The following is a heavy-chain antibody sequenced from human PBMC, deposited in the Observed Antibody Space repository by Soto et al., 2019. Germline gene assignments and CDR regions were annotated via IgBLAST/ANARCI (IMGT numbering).Heavy chain of an antibody. Sequence: GGSLRLSCAASGFTFSSYAMSWVRQAPGKGLEWVSAISGSGGSTYYADSVKGRFTISRDNSKNTLYLQMNSLRAEDTAVYYCAKEVDDYGDYPMVLYYYYYMDVWGKGTTVTVSS. CDR3: AKEVDDYGDYPMVLYYYYYMDV. J-gene: IGHJ6*03. CDR1: GFTFSSYA. V-gene: IGHV3-23*01. CDR2: ISGSGGST. D-gene: IGHD4-17*01.